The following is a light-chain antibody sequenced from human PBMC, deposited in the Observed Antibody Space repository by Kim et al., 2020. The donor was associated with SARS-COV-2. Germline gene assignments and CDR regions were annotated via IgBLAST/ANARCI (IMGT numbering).Light chain of an antibody. Sequence: VPFSCSSPSRCFAAYNYFSSYQHHPGKAPPLLISDVTNRPSGVPHLFSLSKSGNTASLTISGLLTDDEADYYCSSCAGTYTLVFGGGTKLTVL. CDR3: SSCAGTYTLV. V-gene: IGLV2-11*01. CDR1: SRCFAAYNY. J-gene: IGLJ2*01. CDR2: DVT.